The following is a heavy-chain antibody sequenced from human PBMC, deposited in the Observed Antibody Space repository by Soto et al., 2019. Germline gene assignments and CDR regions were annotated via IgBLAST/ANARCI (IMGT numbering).Heavy chain of an antibody. V-gene: IGHV4-39*01. CDR1: GGSISSSSYY. Sequence: PSETLSLTCTVSGGSISSSSYYWGWIRQPPGKGLEWIGSIYYSGSTYYNPSLKSRVTISVDTSKNQFSLKLSSVTAADTAVYYCARQPRGYYYYGMDVWGQGTTVTVSS. D-gene: IGHD7-27*01. J-gene: IGHJ6*02. CDR3: ARQPRGYYYYGMDV. CDR2: IYYSGST.